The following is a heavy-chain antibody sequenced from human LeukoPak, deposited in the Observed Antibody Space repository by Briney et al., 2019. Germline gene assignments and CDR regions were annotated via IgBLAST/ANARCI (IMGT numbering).Heavy chain of an antibody. J-gene: IGHJ3*01. Sequence: PSETLSLTCTVSGGSISSTGYYWAWIRQPPGKGLEWIGSIYYSGTTYYNPSLKRRVTISVDTSKNQFSLKLSSATAADTAVYYCARLDIVVVPATAFDFWGQGTMVTVSS. CDR1: GGSISSTGYY. V-gene: IGHV4-39*01. D-gene: IGHD2-2*01. CDR2: IYYSGTT. CDR3: ARLDIVVVPATAFDF.